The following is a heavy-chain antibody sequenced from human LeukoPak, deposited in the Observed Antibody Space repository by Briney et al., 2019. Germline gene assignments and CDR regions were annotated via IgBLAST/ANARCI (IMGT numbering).Heavy chain of an antibody. D-gene: IGHD2-8*02. J-gene: IGHJ5*02. V-gene: IGHV4-61*02. CDR3: ARQLPGGWFDP. CDR1: GGSISSGCYY. Sequence: SETLSLTCTVSGGSISSGCYYWSWIRQPAGKGLEWIGRIYTSGSTNYNPSLKSRVTISVDTSKNQFSLKLSSVTAADTAVYYCARQLPGGWFDPWGQGTLVTVSS. CDR2: IYTSGST.